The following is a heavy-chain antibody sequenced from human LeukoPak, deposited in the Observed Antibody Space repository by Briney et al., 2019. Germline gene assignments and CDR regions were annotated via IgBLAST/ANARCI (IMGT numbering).Heavy chain of an antibody. CDR1: GFTFSSYE. J-gene: IGHJ6*02. CDR2: ISSSGSTI. Sequence: GGSLRLSCAASGFTFSSYEMNWVRQAPGKGLEWVSYISSSGSTIYYADSVKGRFTISRDNAKNSLYLQMNSLRAEDTAVYYRARDYAFGATYYYYYGMDVWGQGTTVTVSS. D-gene: IGHD3-16*01. V-gene: IGHV3-48*03. CDR3: ARDYAFGATYYYYYGMDV.